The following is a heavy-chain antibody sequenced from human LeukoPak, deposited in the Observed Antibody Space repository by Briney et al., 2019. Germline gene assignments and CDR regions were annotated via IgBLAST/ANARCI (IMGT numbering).Heavy chain of an antibody. CDR1: GYTFTGYY. CDR3: ARDAIAAAGTQLPCYYYYMDV. D-gene: IGHD6-13*01. Sequence: GASVKVSCKASGYTFTGYYMHWVRQAPGQGLEWMGWINPNSGGTNYAQKFQGRVTMTRDTSISTAYMELSRLRSDDTAVYYCARDAIAAAGTQLPCYYYYMDVWGKGTTVTISS. CDR2: INPNSGGT. J-gene: IGHJ6*03. V-gene: IGHV1-2*02.